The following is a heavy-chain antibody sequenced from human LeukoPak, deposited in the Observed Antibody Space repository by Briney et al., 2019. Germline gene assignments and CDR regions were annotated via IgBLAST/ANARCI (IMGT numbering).Heavy chain of an antibody. CDR2: IKSRINGCTT. CDR1: GFTISNAW. CDR3: ATGAAGQ. J-gene: IGHJ4*02. Sequence: GGSLSLSCAASGFTISNAWMSWVRQAPGKGQEWLGIIKSRINGCTTDYAAPVKGRFTISRDDSTNTLYLQMNSLKTEDTAVYYCATGAAGQWGQGTLVTVSS. D-gene: IGHD6-25*01. V-gene: IGHV3-15*01.